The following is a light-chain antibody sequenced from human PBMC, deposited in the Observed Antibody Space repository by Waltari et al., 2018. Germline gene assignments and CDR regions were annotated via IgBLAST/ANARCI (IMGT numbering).Light chain of an antibody. CDR3: QSYDRSLSASV. J-gene: IGLJ3*02. CDR2: DNS. CDR1: TS. Sequence: QSALTQPPSVSGAPGQRVTFSCTGRTSKLLIFDNSVRPSGVPDRFSGSKSGTSASLAITGLQAEDEADYYCQSYDRSLSASVFGGGTKLTVL. V-gene: IGLV1-40*01.